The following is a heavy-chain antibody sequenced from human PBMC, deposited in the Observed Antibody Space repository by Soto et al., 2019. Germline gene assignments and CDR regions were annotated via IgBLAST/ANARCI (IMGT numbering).Heavy chain of an antibody. D-gene: IGHD3-10*01. CDR2: ISAYNGNT. J-gene: IGHJ3*02. Sequence: QVQLVQSGAEVKKPGATVTVSCKASGYTFTSYGISWVRQAPGQCLEWMGWISAYNGNTNYAQKLQGRVTMTTDTATSTAYMEMRRLRSDDTAVYYCATFLSGRGAFDIWGQGTMVTVSS. V-gene: IGHV1-18*01. CDR1: GYTFTSYG. CDR3: ATFLSGRGAFDI.